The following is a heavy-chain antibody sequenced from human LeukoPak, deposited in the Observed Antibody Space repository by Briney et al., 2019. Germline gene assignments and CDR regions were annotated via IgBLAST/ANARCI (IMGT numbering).Heavy chain of an antibody. V-gene: IGHV3-23*01. D-gene: IGHD5-18*01. Sequence: GGSLRLSCAASGFTFSSCAMSWVRQAPGKGLEWVSAISGSGGSTYYADSVKGRFTISRDNSKNTLYLQMNSLRAEDTAVYYCAKAGYSYGYNWFDPWGQGTLVTVSS. CDR3: AKAGYSYGYNWFDP. CDR2: ISGSGGST. CDR1: GFTFSSCA. J-gene: IGHJ5*02.